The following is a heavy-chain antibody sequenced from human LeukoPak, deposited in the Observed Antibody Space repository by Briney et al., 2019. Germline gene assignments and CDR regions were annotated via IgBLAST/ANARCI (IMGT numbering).Heavy chain of an antibody. CDR2: IHSDGTST. D-gene: IGHD5/OR15-5a*01. J-gene: IGHJ4*02. CDR1: GFTFSSYR. V-gene: IGHV3-74*01. CDR3: ARGGYSVYFFSGDY. Sequence: GGSLRLSCAASGFTFSSYRMHWVRQAPGKGLVWVSRIHSDGTSTSYADSVKGRFTISRDNAKNTLYLQMNSLRATDTAVYYCARGGYSVYFFSGDYWGQGTLVTVSS.